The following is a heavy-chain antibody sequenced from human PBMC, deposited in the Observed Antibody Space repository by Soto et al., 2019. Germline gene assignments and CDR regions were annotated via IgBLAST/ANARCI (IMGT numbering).Heavy chain of an antibody. D-gene: IGHD3-22*01. J-gene: IGHJ4*02. Sequence: GGSLRLSFAASGFTFSTYWMHWVRQAPGKGLVWVSRIYTDGSSTSYGASVKGRFTISSDNSKHTLYLQRNSLRAEDRAVYYCVRANDSSGSYYFDFWGQGTLVTVSS. CDR3: VRANDSSGSYYFDF. CDR2: IYTDGSST. V-gene: IGHV3-74*01. CDR1: GFTFSTYW.